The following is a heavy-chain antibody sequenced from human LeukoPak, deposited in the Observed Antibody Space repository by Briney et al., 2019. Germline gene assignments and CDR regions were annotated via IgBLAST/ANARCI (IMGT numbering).Heavy chain of an antibody. D-gene: IGHD3-10*01. J-gene: IGHJ6*03. CDR1: GYTFISYD. V-gene: IGHV1-8*01. CDR3: ARGRSNYYGSGSYLSYQYYYMDV. Sequence: ASVKVSCKTSGYTFISYDINWVRQATGQGLEWMGWMNPNSANTGYAQKFRGRVTMTRNTSISTAYMELSSLRSEDTAVYYCARGRSNYYGSGSYLSYQYYYMDVWGKGTTVTISS. CDR2: MNPNSANT.